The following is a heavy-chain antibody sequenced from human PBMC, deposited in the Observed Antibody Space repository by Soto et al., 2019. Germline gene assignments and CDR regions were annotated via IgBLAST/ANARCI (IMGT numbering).Heavy chain of an antibody. Sequence: EVQLLESGGGLVQPGGSLRLSCAASGFTFSSYAMIWVRQAPGKGLEWVSAISRAGTSTYYTDSVKGRFTISRDSSKNTLYLQMSSLRADDTAIYYCARSSGSGWYFFDYWGQGTLVTVSS. D-gene: IGHD6-19*01. V-gene: IGHV3-23*01. CDR1: GFTFSSYA. J-gene: IGHJ4*02. CDR2: ISRAGTST. CDR3: ARSSGSGWYFFDY.